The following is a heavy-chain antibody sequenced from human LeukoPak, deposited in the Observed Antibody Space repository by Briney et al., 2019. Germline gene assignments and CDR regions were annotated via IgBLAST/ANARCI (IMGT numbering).Heavy chain of an antibody. D-gene: IGHD2-21*01. CDR1: GFSRSTSGMC. V-gene: IGHV2-70*01. J-gene: IGHJ3*02. CDR2: IDWDDDK. CDR3: ARLIGDPSSFEAFDI. Sequence: ASGPALMNPTQPLTLTCTFSGFSRSTSGMCVSWIRQPPVKALEWLALIDWDDDKYYSTSLKTRLTISKDTSKNQVVLTMTTMDPVDTATYYCARLIGDPSSFEAFDIWGQGTMVTVSS.